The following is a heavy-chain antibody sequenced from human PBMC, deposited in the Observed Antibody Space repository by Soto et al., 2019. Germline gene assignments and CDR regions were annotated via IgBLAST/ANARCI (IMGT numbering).Heavy chain of an antibody. V-gene: IGHV1-69*06. CDR1: GGTFSSYA. Sequence: GASVKVSCKASGGTFSSYAISWVRQAPGQGLEWMGGIIPIFGTANYAQKFQGRVTITADKSTSTAYMELSSLRSEDTAVYYCARDRYYYGSGSSGPYWFDPWGQGTLVTVS. CDR3: ARDRYYYGSGSSGPYWFDP. J-gene: IGHJ5*02. D-gene: IGHD3-10*01. CDR2: IIPIFGTA.